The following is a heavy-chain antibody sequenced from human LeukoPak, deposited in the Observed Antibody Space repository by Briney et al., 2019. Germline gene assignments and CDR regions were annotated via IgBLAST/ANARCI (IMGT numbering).Heavy chain of an antibody. J-gene: IGHJ4*02. CDR2: ISAYNGNT. D-gene: IGHD2-21*02. CDR3: ASTRSLAVTAPDDY. CDR1: GYTFTSYG. Sequence: ASVKVSCKASGYTFTSYGISWVRQAPGQGLEWRGWISAYNGNTNYAQKLQGRVTMTTDTSTSTAYMELRSLRSDDTAVYYCASTRSLAVTAPDDYWGQGTLVTVSS. V-gene: IGHV1-18*01.